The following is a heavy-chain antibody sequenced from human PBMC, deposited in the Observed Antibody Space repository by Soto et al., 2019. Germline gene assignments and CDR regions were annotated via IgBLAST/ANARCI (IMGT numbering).Heavy chain of an antibody. D-gene: IGHD4-17*01. CDR1: GFTFSTYA. J-gene: IGHJ4*02. CDR2: ITGSGGRT. V-gene: IGHV3-23*01. CDR3: AKDCYVEYVGIDY. Sequence: PGGSLILSWAASGFTFSTYAMIWVRQAPGKGLEWVSVITGSGGRTYYADSVKGRFTISRDTSKKTLFLQMNSLRAEDTAVYYCAKDCYVEYVGIDYWGQGTMVTVPS.